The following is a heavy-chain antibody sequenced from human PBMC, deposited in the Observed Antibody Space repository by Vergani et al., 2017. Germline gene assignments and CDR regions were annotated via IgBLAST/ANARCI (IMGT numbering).Heavy chain of an antibody. D-gene: IGHD2-2*01. CDR1: GFTFSTYA. J-gene: IGHJ6*02. CDR3: AKTGPADV. V-gene: IGHV3-23*01. CDR2: ISSDGGST. Sequence: EVQLLESGGGLVQPGGSLRLSCAASGFTFSTYAMTWVRQAPGKGLEWVSTISSDGGSTYYADSVKGRFTISRDNSKNTLYLQMNSLRAEDTAVYYCAKTGPADVWGQGTTVTVSS.